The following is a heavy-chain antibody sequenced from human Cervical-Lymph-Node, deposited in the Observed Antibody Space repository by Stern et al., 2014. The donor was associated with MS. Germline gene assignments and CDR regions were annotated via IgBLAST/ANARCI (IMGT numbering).Heavy chain of an antibody. CDR1: GGSFNNYA. J-gene: IGHJ6*02. D-gene: IGHD1-14*01. Sequence: QVQLVESGPEERKPGSSVKVSCKASGGSFNNYAISWVRQAPGQGLEWMGGIIPMFDTADYAQKFRGRVRISADKSTTTAYMELSRLRSEDTAVYFCATSPENLIGLYGVDVWGQGTTVIVSS. V-gene: IGHV1-69*06. CDR2: IIPMFDTA. CDR3: ATSPENLIGLYGVDV.